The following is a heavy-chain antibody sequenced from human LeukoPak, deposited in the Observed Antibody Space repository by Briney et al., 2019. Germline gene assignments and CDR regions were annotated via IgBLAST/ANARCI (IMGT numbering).Heavy chain of an antibody. CDR2: TYYRSKWHS. D-gene: IGHD3-22*01. CDR1: GDSVSSKSAA. CDR3: ARLKASLYYYDSSGYLNWFDP. Sequence: SQTLSLTCAISGDSVSSKSAAWNWIRQSPSRGLEWLGRTYYRSKWHSKYAVSVKSRISINPDTSRNQFSLKLSSVTAADTAVYYCARLKASLYYYDSSGYLNWFDPWGQGTLVTVSS. J-gene: IGHJ5*02. V-gene: IGHV6-1*01.